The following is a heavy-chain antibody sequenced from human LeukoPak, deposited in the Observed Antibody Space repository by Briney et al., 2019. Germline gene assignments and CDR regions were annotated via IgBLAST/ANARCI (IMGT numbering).Heavy chain of an antibody. D-gene: IGHD3-3*01. V-gene: IGHV4-39*07. CDR2: IYYSGST. J-gene: IGHJ5*02. Sequence: SETLSLTCTVSGVSISSSSYCWGWLRQPQGKGLEWIVSIYYSGSTYYNPSLKSRVTISVDTSKNQFSLKLSSVTAADTAVYYCARDWATIFGVVIIGWFDPWGQGTLVTVSS. CDR1: GVSISSSSYC. CDR3: ARDWATIFGVVIIGWFDP.